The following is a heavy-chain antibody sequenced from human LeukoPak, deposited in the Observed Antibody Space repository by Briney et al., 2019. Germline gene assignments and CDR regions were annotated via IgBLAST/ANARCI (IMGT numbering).Heavy chain of an antibody. J-gene: IGHJ4*02. CDR1: GYTFTSYA. Sequence: GASVKVSCKASGYTFTSYAMHWVRQAPGQSLEWMGWINAGNGNTKYSQKFQGRVTITRDTSASTAYMELSSLRSEDTAVYYCARDYHDSSGYYYADYWGQGTLVTVSS. CDR2: INAGNGNT. D-gene: IGHD3-22*01. V-gene: IGHV1-3*01. CDR3: ARDYHDSSGYYYADY.